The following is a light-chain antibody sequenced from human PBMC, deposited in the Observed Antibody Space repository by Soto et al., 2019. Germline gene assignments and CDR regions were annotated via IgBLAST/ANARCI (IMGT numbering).Light chain of an antibody. Sequence: QSVLPQPPSVSGAPGQRITISCTGSSSNLGSGFDVQWYQQLPGTAPKLLIYYNDNRPSGVPDRFSGSKSGTSASLAITGLQADDEADYYCQSYDSSLSGHVVFGGGTKLTVL. V-gene: IGLV1-40*01. CDR3: QSYDSSLSGHVV. CDR2: YND. J-gene: IGLJ2*01. CDR1: SSNLGSGFD.